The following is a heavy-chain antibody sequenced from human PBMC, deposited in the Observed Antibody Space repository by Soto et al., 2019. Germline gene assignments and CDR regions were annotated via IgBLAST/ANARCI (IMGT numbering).Heavy chain of an antibody. V-gene: IGHV4-39*01. J-gene: IGHJ6*02. CDR3: ARHKPNSSGWYYYGMDV. CDR2: ISYSGTT. D-gene: IGHD6-19*01. Sequence: PSETLSLTCTVSGASVTSSNYYWGWIRQPPGRGLEWIGSISYSGTTYYNPSLKSRVTISVDTSQNQFSLKLSSVTAADTAVYYCARHKPNSSGWYYYGMDVWGQGTTVT. CDR1: GASVTSSNYY.